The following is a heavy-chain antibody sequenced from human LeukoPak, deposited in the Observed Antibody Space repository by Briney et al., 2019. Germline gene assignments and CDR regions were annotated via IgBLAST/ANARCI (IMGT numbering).Heavy chain of an antibody. CDR1: GFTFSSSA. CDR2: ISGSGGGT. V-gene: IGHV3-23*01. D-gene: IGHD6-19*01. J-gene: IGHJ4*02. Sequence: PGGSLRLSRAASGFTFSSSAMSWVRQAPGKGLEWLSGISGSGGGTYYADSVKGRFTISRDDSKNTLYLQMHSLRAADTAVYYCAKSGGSSGWLYWGQGTLVTVSS. CDR3: AKSGGSSGWLY.